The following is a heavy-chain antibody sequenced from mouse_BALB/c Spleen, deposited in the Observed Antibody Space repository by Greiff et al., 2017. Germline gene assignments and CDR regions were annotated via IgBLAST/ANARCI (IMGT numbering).Heavy chain of an antibody. V-gene: IGHV5-4*02. Sequence: EVKLVESGGGLVKPGGSLKLSCAASGFTFSDYYMYWVRQTPEKRLEWVATISDGGSYTYYPDSVKGRFTISRDNPKNTLFLQMTSLRSEDTAMYYCARSKGTVALDYWGQGTTLTVSS. CDR1: GFTFSDYY. CDR3: ARSKGTVALDY. J-gene: IGHJ2*01. D-gene: IGHD1-1*01. CDR2: ISDGGSYT.